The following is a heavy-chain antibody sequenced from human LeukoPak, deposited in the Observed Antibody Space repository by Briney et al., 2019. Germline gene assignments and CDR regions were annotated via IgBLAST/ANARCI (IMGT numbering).Heavy chain of an antibody. CDR1: GGSFSGYY. CDR2: INHSGST. D-gene: IGHD3-16*02. CDR3: TRGLYDYVWGSYRLTYYFDY. V-gene: IGHV4-34*01. J-gene: IGHJ4*02. Sequence: SETLSLTCAVYGGSFSGYYWSWIRQPPGKGLEWIGEINHSGSTNYNPSLKSRVTISVDTSKNQFSLKLSSATAADTAVYYCTRGLYDYVWGSYRLTYYFDYWGQGTLVTVSS.